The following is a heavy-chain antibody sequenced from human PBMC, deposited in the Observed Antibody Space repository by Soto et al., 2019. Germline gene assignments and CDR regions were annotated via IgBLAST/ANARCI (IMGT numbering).Heavy chain of an antibody. CDR1: GFTFSSYG. CDR3: ATAVAEAGQYDAFDI. CDR2: ISYDGSNK. J-gene: IGHJ3*02. D-gene: IGHD6-13*01. V-gene: IGHV3-30*03. Sequence: PGGSLRLSCAASGFTFSSYGMHWVRQAPGKGLEWVAVISYDGSNKYYADSVKGRFTISRDNSKNTLYLQMNSLRAEDTAVYYCATAVAEAGQYDAFDIWGQGTMVTVSS.